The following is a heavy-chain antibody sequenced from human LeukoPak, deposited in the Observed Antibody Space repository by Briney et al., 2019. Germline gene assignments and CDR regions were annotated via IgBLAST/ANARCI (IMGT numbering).Heavy chain of an antibody. CDR1: GYTFTTYD. J-gene: IGHJ4*02. CDR3: ARGVENWSFDF. V-gene: IGHV1-8*01. D-gene: IGHD1-1*01. Sequence: ASVKVSCKASGYTFTTYDINWVRQATGQGLEWMGWMNPNSGATGYAQKFQGRVTMTRNTSLSAAYMELSSLRSEDTAVYYCARGVENWSFDFWGQGALVTVSS. CDR2: MNPNSGAT.